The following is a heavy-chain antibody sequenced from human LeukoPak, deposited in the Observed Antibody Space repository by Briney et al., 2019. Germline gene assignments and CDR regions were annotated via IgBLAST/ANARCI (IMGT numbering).Heavy chain of an antibody. J-gene: IGHJ4*02. CDR1: GFTFSTYS. Sequence: PGGSLRLSCAASGFTFSTYSLTWVRQAPGKGLEWVSFIDSSSSYIHYAGSVKGRFTISRDNAKNSLYLQMNSLRAEDTALYYCAKDIGGGYSSSWYYFDYWGQGTLVTVSS. D-gene: IGHD6-13*01. CDR2: IDSSSSYI. CDR3: AKDIGGGYSSSWYYFDY. V-gene: IGHV3-21*04.